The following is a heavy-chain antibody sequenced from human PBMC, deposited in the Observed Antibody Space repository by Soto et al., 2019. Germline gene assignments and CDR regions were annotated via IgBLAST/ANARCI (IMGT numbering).Heavy chain of an antibody. CDR1: GFRFSSYS. V-gene: IGHV3-48*02. Sequence: GGSLILCCASSGFRFSSYSMNWVRQAPGKGLEWVSFISSGTGTIYYADSVKGRFTISRDNAKNSLYLQMNSLRDEDTAVYYCAGSGGYNLNCFDPWGQGTLVTVSS. CDR2: ISSGTGTI. D-gene: IGHD3-3*01. CDR3: AGSGGYNLNCFDP. J-gene: IGHJ5*02.